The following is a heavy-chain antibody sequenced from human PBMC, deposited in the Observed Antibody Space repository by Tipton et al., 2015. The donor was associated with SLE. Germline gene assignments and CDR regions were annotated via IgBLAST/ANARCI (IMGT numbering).Heavy chain of an antibody. J-gene: IGHJ6*02. D-gene: IGHD3-22*01. CDR2: IYSNGAT. Sequence: TLSLTCNVSGVSIMSGGYYWTWIRQPAGRGLEWIGRIYSNGATNYNPSLMSRVTISVDTPKNQFSLKLTSVTAADTAVYYCARGLDSNTYGMDVWGQGTTVTVFS. CDR1: GVSIMSGGYY. V-gene: IGHV4-61*02. CDR3: ARGLDSNTYGMDV.